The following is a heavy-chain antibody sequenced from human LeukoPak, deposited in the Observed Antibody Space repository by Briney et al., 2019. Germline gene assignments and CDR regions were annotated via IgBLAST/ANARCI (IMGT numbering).Heavy chain of an antibody. D-gene: IGHD2-21*01. Sequence: GASVKVSCKASGYTFTGYYMHWVRQAPGQGLEWMGWINPNSGGTNYAQKFQGRVTMTRDTSISTAYMELSRLRSDDTAVYYCARALLWLTSWFDPWGQGTLVTVSS. J-gene: IGHJ5*02. V-gene: IGHV1-2*02. CDR3: ARALLWLTSWFDP. CDR2: INPNSGGT. CDR1: GYTFTGYY.